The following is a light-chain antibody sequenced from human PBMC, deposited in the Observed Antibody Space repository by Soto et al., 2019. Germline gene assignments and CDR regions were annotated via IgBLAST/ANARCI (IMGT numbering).Light chain of an antibody. J-gene: IGKJ4*01. CDR3: QQYDDLPLT. V-gene: IGKV1-33*01. Sequence: DIQMTQSPSSLSASVGDRVTVTCQASQDITNYLSWYQQKPVKAPKLLISDASNLEIGVPSRFSGRGSGTDFSLHINNLPPEDFATYFCQQYDDLPLTFGGGTTVEVK. CDR1: QDITNY. CDR2: DAS.